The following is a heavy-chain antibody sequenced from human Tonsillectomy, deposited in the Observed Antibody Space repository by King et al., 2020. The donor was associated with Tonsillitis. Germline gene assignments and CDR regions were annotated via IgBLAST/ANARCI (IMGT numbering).Heavy chain of an antibody. CDR3: ASRYYDGSGYYWHF. D-gene: IGHD3-22*01. CDR2: IYTSGST. V-gene: IGHV4-4*07. CDR1: GGPISSYY. Sequence: QLQESGPGLVKPSETLTLTCTVSGGPISSYYWSWIRQPAGKGLEWIGRIYTSGSTNYNPSLKSRVTMSVDKSKNQFSLELSLVTAEDTVVYYCASRYYDGSGYYWHFWGQGTLVSVSS. J-gene: IGHJ4*02.